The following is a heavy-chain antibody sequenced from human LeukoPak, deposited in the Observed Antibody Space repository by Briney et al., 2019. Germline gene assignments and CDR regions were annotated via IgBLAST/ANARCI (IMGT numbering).Heavy chain of an antibody. CDR1: GGTFSSYA. CDR2: IIPILGIA. D-gene: IGHD5-18*01. V-gene: IGHV1-69*04. J-gene: IGHJ4*02. Sequence: SVKVSCKASGGTFSSYAISWVRQAPGQGLEGMGRIIPILGIANYAQKFQGRVTITADKSTSTAYMELSSLRSEDTAVYYCARGELWSETLFDYWGQGTLVTVSS. CDR3: ARGELWSETLFDY.